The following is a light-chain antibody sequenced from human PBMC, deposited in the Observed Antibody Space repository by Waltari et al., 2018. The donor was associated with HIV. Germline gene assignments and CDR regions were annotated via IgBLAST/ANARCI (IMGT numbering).Light chain of an antibody. V-gene: IGLV1-44*01. Sequence: QSVLTQSPSASGTPGQRVTISCSGSSPNIGRNSVTWYQQLPGTAPKLLIYSNNERPSGVPDRFSGSKSGTSASLAISGLQSEDEADYHCAAWDDSLNGPVFGGGTKLTVL. CDR1: SPNIGRNS. CDR2: SNN. J-gene: IGLJ2*01. CDR3: AAWDDSLNGPV.